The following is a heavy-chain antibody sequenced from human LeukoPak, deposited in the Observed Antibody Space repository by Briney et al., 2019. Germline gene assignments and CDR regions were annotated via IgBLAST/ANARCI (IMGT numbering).Heavy chain of an antibody. V-gene: IGHV3-23*01. CDR2: ISGSGGST. CDR1: GFTFSSYA. Sequence: HAGGSVTLPCAASGFTFSSYAMSWVRQAPGKGLEWVSAISGSGGSTYYADSVKGRFTISRDNSKNTLYLQMNSLRAEDTAVYYCAKAFTTVIEFDYWGQGTLVTVSS. J-gene: IGHJ4*02. CDR3: AKAFTTVIEFDY. D-gene: IGHD4-11*01.